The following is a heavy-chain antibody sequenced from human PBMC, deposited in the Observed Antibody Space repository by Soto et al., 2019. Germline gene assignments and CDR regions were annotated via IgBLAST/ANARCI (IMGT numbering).Heavy chain of an antibody. CDR3: ARANSGDDDEFDY. V-gene: IGHV1-2*02. D-gene: IGHD5-12*01. CDR1: GYTFTGYY. J-gene: IGHJ4*02. Sequence: ASVKVSCKASGYTFTGYYIHWVRQAPGQGLEWMGWINPNTGGTDSQQKFQGRVTMTRDSSITTAYMELSSLRSDGTAVFYCARANSGDDDEFDYWGQGTPVTVSS. CDR2: INPNTGGT.